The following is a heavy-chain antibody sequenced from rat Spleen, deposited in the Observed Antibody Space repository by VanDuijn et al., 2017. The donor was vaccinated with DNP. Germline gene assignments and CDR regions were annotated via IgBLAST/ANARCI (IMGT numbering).Heavy chain of an antibody. CDR3: ATIQTTGLSTHYFDY. Sequence: EVQLVESGGGLVQPGRSLKLSCAASGFTFSDYNMAWVRQAPKKGLEWVATISYDGSTTYYRDSVKGRFTISRDNAINTLYLHMDSLRSEDTATYYCATIQTTGLSTHYFDYWGQGVMVTVSS. J-gene: IGHJ2*01. D-gene: IGHD1-11*01. CDR2: ISYDGSTT. CDR1: GFTFSDYN. V-gene: IGHV5-7*01.